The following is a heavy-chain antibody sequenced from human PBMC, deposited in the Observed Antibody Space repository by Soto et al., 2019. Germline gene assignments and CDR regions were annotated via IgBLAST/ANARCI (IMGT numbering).Heavy chain of an antibody. J-gene: IGHJ4*02. CDR2: IYYSGST. CDR3: ARGEWVVALF. Sequence: QLQLQESGPGLVKPSETLSLTCTVSGGSISSSSYYWGWIRQPPGKGLEWFGSIYYSGSTYYNPSLKSRVTISVDTSKNQFSLKLSSVTAADTAVYYCARGEWVVALFWGQGTLVTVSS. D-gene: IGHD3-16*01. V-gene: IGHV4-39*01. CDR1: GGSISSSSYY.